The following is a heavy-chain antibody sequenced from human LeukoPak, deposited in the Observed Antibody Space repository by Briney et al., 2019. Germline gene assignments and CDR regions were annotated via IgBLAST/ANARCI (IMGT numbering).Heavy chain of an antibody. CDR2: IYTSGST. J-gene: IGHJ4*02. Sequence: SETLSLTCTVSGGPVSSHFWSWIRQPAGKGLEWIGRIYTSGSTNYNPSLKSRVTMSVDTSKNQFSLKLSSVTAADTAVYYCARQYYYDSGGFSTYFDYWGQGTLVTVSS. CDR1: GGPVSSHF. CDR3: ARQYYYDSGGFSTYFDY. D-gene: IGHD3-22*01. V-gene: IGHV4-4*07.